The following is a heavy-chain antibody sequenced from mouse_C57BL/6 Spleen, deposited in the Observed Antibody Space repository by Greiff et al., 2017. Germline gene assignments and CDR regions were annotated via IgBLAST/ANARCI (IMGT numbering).Heavy chain of an antibody. Sequence: EVQLQESGPGLVKPSQSLSLTCSVTGYSITSGYYWNWIRQFPGNKLEWMGYISYDGSNNYNPSLKNRISITRDTSKNQFFLKLNSVTTEDTATYYCAWRGLLPYFDYWGQGTTLTVSS. V-gene: IGHV3-6*01. CDR3: AWRGLLPYFDY. J-gene: IGHJ2*01. CDR1: GYSITSGYY. CDR2: ISYDGSN. D-gene: IGHD2-3*01.